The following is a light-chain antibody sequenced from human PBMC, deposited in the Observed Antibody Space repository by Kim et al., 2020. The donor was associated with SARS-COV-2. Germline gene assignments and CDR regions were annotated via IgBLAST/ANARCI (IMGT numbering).Light chain of an antibody. J-gene: IGKJ1*01. CDR1: QSLSSAY. CDR2: GAS. Sequence: SPGERATLSCRASQSLSSAYIAWYQQKPGQAPRLLVFGASDRATGIPDRFSGSGSGTDFTLSISRLEPEDFAVYYCQQYGGAPRTFGQGTKVDIK. CDR3: QQYGGAPRT. V-gene: IGKV3-20*01.